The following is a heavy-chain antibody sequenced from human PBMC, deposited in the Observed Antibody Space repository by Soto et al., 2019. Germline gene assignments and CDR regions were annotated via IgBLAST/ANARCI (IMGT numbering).Heavy chain of an antibody. CDR1: GFTFDDYA. Sequence: GGSLRLSCAASGFTFDDYAMHWVRQAPGKGLEWVSGISWNSGSIGYADSVKGRFTISRDNAKNSLYLQMNSLRAEDTALYYCAKRSTTGYYFDDWGQGTLVTVSS. J-gene: IGHJ4*02. CDR2: ISWNSGSI. D-gene: IGHD1-26*01. V-gene: IGHV3-9*01. CDR3: AKRSTTGYYFDD.